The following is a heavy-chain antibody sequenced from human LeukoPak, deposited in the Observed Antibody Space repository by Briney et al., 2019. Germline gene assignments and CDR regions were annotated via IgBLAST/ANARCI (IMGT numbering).Heavy chain of an antibody. Sequence: GGSLRLSCEASGFTFSAYGMHWVRQAPGKGLEWVASISYDGGHKYYTDSVKGRFIFSRDNSKNTLYLQMNSLKTEDTAVYYCARQEGYYFDSWGQGTLVIVSS. J-gene: IGHJ4*02. CDR1: GFTFSAYG. CDR2: ISYDGGHK. V-gene: IGHV3-30*19. CDR3: ARQEGYYFDS.